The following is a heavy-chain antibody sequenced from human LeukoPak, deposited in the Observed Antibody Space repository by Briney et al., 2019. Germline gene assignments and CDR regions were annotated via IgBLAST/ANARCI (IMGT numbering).Heavy chain of an antibody. V-gene: IGHV1-18*01. CDR3: ARDGSITIFGVVVAHNWFDP. D-gene: IGHD3-3*01. CDR2: ISAYNGNT. CDR1: GYTFSSYV. J-gene: IGHJ5*02. Sequence: ASVKVSCKASGYTFSSYVVSWVRQAPGQGLEWMGWISAYNGNTNYAQKLQDRVTMTTDTSTSTAYMQLRSLRSDDTAVYYCARDGSITIFGVVVAHNWFDPWGQGTLVTVSS.